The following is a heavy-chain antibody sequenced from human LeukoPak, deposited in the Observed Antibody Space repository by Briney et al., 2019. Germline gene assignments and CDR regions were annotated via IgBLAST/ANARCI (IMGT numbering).Heavy chain of an antibody. CDR1: GFIFSSYS. CDR3: ARADYGDYRREYFFDC. V-gene: IGHV3-21*06. D-gene: IGHD4-17*01. CDR2: ISSSSSYI. J-gene: IGHJ4*02. Sequence: GGSLRLSCAASGFIFSSYSMIWVRQAPGKGLEWVSSISSSSSYIYYADSVKGRFTISRDNAKNSLYLQMNSLRAEDTAVYYCARADYGDYRREYFFDCWGQGTLVTVSS.